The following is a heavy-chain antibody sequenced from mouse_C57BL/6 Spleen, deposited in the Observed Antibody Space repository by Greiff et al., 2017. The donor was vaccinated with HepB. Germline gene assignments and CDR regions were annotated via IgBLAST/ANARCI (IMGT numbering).Heavy chain of an antibody. D-gene: IGHD2-12*01. Sequence: VQLQQPGAELVMPGASVKLSCKASGYTFTSSWMHWVKQRPGQGLEWIGEIDPSDSYTNYNQKFKGKSTLTVDKSSSTAYMQLSSLTSEDSAVYYCARYYSPHYYAMDYWGQGTSVTVSS. CDR2: IDPSDSYT. J-gene: IGHJ4*01. CDR1: GYTFTSSW. CDR3: ARYYSPHYYAMDY. V-gene: IGHV1-69*01.